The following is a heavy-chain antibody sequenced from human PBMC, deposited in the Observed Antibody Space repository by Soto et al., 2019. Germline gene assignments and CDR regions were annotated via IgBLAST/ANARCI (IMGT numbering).Heavy chain of an antibody. CDR3: ARAPSITIFGVVDYYGMDV. D-gene: IGHD3-3*01. Sequence: SQTLSLTCAISGDSVSSNSAAWNWIRQSPSRRLEWLGRTYYRSKWYNDYAVSVKSRITINPDTSKNQFSLQLNSVTPEDTAVYYCARAPSITIFGVVDYYGMDVWGQGTTVTVSS. CDR1: GDSVSSNSAA. J-gene: IGHJ6*02. V-gene: IGHV6-1*01. CDR2: TYYRSKWYN.